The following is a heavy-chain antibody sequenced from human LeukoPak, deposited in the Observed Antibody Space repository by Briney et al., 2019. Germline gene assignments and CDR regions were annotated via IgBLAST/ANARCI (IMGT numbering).Heavy chain of an antibody. CDR1: GGSIISGGDY. V-gene: IGHV4-31*03. CDR3: AANDRDLFSGVVA. J-gene: IGHJ5*02. D-gene: IGHD3-3*01. Sequence: SETLSLTCTVSGGSIISGGDYWSWIRQHPGKGLEWIGNTNHSGSTHYNPSFKSRVSISVDMSKNQFSLNLISVTAADTAVYYCAANDRDLFSGVVAWGPGTLVTVSS. CDR2: TNHSGST.